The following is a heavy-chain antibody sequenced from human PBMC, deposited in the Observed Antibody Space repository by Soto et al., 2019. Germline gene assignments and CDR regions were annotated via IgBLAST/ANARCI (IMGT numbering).Heavy chain of an antibody. Sequence: QVQLVQYGAEVKKPGASVKVSCKASGYTFTSYGISWVRQAPGQGLEWMGWISAYNGNTNYAQKLQGRVTMTTDTSTSTAYMELRSLRSDDTAVYYWARDSMLMGATPLNSWGQGTLVTVSS. J-gene: IGHJ4*02. D-gene: IGHD1-26*01. CDR1: GYTFTSYG. CDR3: ARDSMLMGATPLNS. CDR2: ISAYNGNT. V-gene: IGHV1-18*01.